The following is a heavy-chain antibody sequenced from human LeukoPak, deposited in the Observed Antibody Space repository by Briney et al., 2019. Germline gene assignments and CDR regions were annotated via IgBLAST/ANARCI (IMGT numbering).Heavy chain of an antibody. CDR3: AKSVPRWLQPYDAFDI. CDR2: IWYDGSNK. D-gene: IGHD5-24*01. J-gene: IGHJ3*02. Sequence: GGSLRLSCAASGFTFSSYGMHWVRQAPGKGLEWVAVIWYDGSNKYYADSVKGRFTISRDNSKNTLYLQMNSLRAEDTAVYYCAKSVPRWLQPYDAFDIWGQGTMVTVSS. V-gene: IGHV3-33*06. CDR1: GFTFSSYG.